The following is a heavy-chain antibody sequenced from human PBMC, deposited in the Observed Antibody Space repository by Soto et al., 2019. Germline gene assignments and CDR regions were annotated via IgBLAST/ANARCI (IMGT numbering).Heavy chain of an antibody. V-gene: IGHV1-24*01. CDR3: ATVEGYCSSTSCYNWFDP. CDR1: GYTLTELS. CDR2: FDPEDGET. J-gene: IGHJ5*02. Sequence: ASVKVSGKVSGYTLTELSMHWVRQAPGKGLEWMGGFDPEDGETIYAQKFQGRVTMTEDTSTDTAYMELSSLRSEDTAVYYCATVEGYCSSTSCYNWFDPWGQGTLVTVSS. D-gene: IGHD2-2*01.